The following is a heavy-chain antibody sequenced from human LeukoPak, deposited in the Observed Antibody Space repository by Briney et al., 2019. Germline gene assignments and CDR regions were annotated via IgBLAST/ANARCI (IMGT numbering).Heavy chain of an antibody. Sequence: SETLSLTCTVSGGSISSYYWSWIRQPPGKGLEWIGYIYYSGSTNYNPSLKSRVTISVDTSKNQFSLKLSSVTAADTAVYYCARYSVQLELSGFDYWGQGTLVTVSS. CDR2: IYYSGST. D-gene: IGHD1-1*01. J-gene: IGHJ4*02. CDR3: ARYSVQLELSGFDY. CDR1: GGSISSYY. V-gene: IGHV4-59*01.